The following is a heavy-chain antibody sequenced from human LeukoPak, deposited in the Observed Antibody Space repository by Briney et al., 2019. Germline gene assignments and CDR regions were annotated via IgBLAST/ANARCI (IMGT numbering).Heavy chain of an antibody. D-gene: IGHD3-3*01. CDR2: IYYSGST. J-gene: IGHJ4*02. Sequence: PSETLSLTCTVSGVSISTSNSYWGWIRQPPGKGLEWIGYIYYSGSTNYNPSLKSRVTISVDTSKNQFSLKLSSVTAADTAVYYCARAETYYDFWSGYYKAPVAFDYWGQGTLVTVSS. CDR3: ARAETYYDFWSGYYKAPVAFDY. CDR1: GVSISTSNSY. V-gene: IGHV4-61*05.